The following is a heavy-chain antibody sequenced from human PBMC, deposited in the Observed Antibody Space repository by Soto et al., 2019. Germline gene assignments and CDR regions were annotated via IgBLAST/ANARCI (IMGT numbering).Heavy chain of an antibody. CDR2: IIQSGTT. CDR3: VRRGTPRPGFFYLDV. Sequence: SETLSLTCVVYGGSFSPYFWTWIRQPPGKGLEWIGDIIQSGTTNYNPSLRGRVTLSIDTYRKSLSLRLSSVTAADTAVYFCVRRGTPRPGFFYLDVWGKGTTVTVSS. V-gene: IGHV4-34*12. CDR1: GGSFSPYF. D-gene: IGHD3-10*01. J-gene: IGHJ6*03.